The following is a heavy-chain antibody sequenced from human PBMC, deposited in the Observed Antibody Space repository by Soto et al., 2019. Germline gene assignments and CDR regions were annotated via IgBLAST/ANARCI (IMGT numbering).Heavy chain of an antibody. D-gene: IGHD3-10*01. V-gene: IGHV2-5*01. CDR2: IYWNDDK. CDR3: AHRSITMVRGVKEYWFDP. CDR1: GFSLSTSGVG. Sequence: QITLKESGPTLVKPTQTLTLTCTFSGFSLSTSGVGVGWIRQPPGKALAWLALIYWNDDKRYSPSLKSRLTITKDTSKNQVVLTMTNMDPVDTATYYCAHRSITMVRGVKEYWFDPWGQGTLVTVSS. J-gene: IGHJ5*02.